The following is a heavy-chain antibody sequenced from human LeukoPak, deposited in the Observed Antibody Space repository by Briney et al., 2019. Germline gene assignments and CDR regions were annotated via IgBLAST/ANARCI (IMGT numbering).Heavy chain of an antibody. D-gene: IGHD2-15*01. V-gene: IGHV3-7*01. CDR1: GFTFSNYA. CDR2: IKEDGSEK. CDR3: ARFSGRN. Sequence: GGSLRLSCAASGFTFSNYALTWVRQTPRQGLEWVANIKEDGSEKYYVDSVKGRFTISRDNAKNSLYLQMGSLRAEDTAVYYCARFSGRNWGQGILVTVSS. J-gene: IGHJ4*02.